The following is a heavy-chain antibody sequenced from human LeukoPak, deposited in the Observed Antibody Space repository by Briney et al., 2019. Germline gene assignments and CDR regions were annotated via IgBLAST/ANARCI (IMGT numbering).Heavy chain of an antibody. CDR3: ARVRGATLSYHYFDY. CDR1: GFSFTDYP. Sequence: PGGSLRLSCATSGFSFTDYPMNWVRQAPGKGLEWVSFIIGSGDLIYYADSVKGRFTISRDNAKNSLYLQMNSLRDEDTAVYYCARVRGATLSYHYFDYWGQGALVTVSS. J-gene: IGHJ4*02. CDR2: IIGSGDLI. D-gene: IGHD1-26*01. V-gene: IGHV3-48*02.